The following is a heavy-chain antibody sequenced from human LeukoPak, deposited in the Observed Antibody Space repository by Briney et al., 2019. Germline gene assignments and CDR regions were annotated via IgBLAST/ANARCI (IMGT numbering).Heavy chain of an antibody. V-gene: IGHV3-23*01. Sequence: HTGGSLRLSCAASGFTFSSYAMSWVRQAPGKGLEWVSAISGSGGSTYYADSVKGRFTISRDNSKNTLYLQMNSLRAEDTAVYYCAKVPGFGEGYYFDYWGQGTLVTVSS. J-gene: IGHJ4*02. CDR3: AKVPGFGEGYYFDY. D-gene: IGHD3-10*01. CDR1: GFTFSSYA. CDR2: ISGSGGST.